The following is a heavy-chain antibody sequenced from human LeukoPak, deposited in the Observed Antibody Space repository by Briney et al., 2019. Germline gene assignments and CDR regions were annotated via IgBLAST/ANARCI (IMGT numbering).Heavy chain of an antibody. Sequence: GGSLRLSCAASGFTFSSYWMHWVRQAPGKGLVWVSRINSDGSSTTYADSVKGRFTISRDNAKNTLHLQMNSLSAEDTAVYYCARVGRSDYYDSSGYYHDYYHFDYWGQGTLVTVSS. CDR3: ARVGRSDYYDSSGYYHDYYHFDY. J-gene: IGHJ4*02. V-gene: IGHV3-74*01. CDR2: INSDGSST. D-gene: IGHD3-22*01. CDR1: GFTFSSYW.